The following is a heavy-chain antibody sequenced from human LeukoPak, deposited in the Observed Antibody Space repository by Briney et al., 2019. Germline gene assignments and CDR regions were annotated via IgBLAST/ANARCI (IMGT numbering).Heavy chain of an antibody. CDR3: ARSGNYDFWSGYSGGSMAV. D-gene: IGHD3-3*01. Sequence: PGGSLRLSCAASGFTFSSYAMSWVRQAPGKGLDWVSAISASGGGSYYADSVKGRFTISRDDAKNSVFLQMNSLRAEDTAVYYCARSGNYDFWSGYSGGSMAVWGQGTAVTVSS. J-gene: IGHJ6*02. CDR1: GFTFSSYA. V-gene: IGHV3-23*01. CDR2: ISASGGGS.